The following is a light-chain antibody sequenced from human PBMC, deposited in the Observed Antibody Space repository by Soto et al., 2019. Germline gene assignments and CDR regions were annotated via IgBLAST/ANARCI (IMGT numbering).Light chain of an antibody. J-gene: IGKJ1*01. CDR3: QQYNNWPWT. CDR2: AAS. V-gene: IGKV3-15*01. Sequence: EIVLTQSPGTLSLSPGERATLSCRASQSVSSYLAWYQQRPGQAPRLLIYAASTRATGIPARFSGSGSGTEFILTISSLQSEDFAVYYCQQYNNWPWTFGQGTKVDIK. CDR1: QSVSSY.